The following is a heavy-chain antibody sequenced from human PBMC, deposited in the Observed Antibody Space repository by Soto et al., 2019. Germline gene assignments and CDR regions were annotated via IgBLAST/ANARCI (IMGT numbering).Heavy chain of an antibody. CDR2: IYYSGST. V-gene: IGHV4-39*01. D-gene: IGHD3-16*01. CDR1: GGSISSSSYY. CDR3: ARRYDMAGEAIDY. J-gene: IGHJ4*02. Sequence: PSETLSLTCTVSGGSISSSSYYWGWIRQPPGKGLEWIGSIYYSGSTYYNPSLKSRVTISVDTSKNQFSLKLSSVTAADTAVYYCARRYDMAGEAIDYWGQGTLVTVSS.